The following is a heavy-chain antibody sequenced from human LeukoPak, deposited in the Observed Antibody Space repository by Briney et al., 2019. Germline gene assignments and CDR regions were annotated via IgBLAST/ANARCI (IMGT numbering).Heavy chain of an antibody. CDR1: GDSISSSY. CDR2: FYYTGDT. CDR3: AQRAVAGSYYFDY. J-gene: IGHJ4*02. V-gene: IGHV4-59*12. Sequence: SETLSLTCTVSGDSISSSYWSWIRQPPGKGLEWIGYFYYTGDTNYNPSLKSRVTISVDTSKNQFSLKLSSVTAADTAVYYCAQRAVAGSYYFDYWGQGTLVTVS. D-gene: IGHD6-19*01.